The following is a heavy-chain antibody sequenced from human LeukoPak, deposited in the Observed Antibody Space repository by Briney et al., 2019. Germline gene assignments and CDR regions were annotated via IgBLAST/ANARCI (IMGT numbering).Heavy chain of an antibody. V-gene: IGHV3-74*01. D-gene: IGHD3-3*01. CDR2: INSDGSTT. CDR3: VRNLDFWGDSEDY. J-gene: IGHJ4*02. Sequence: GGSLRLSCAASGFTFSSYWMHWVRQAPGKGLVWVSRINSDGSTTTYADSVKGRFTISRDNAKNTLYLQMKSLRAEDTAVYYCVRNLDFWGDSEDYWGQGTLVTVSS. CDR1: GFTFSSYW.